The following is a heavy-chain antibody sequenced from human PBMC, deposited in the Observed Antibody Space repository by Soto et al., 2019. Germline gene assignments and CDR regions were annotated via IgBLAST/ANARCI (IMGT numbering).Heavy chain of an antibody. CDR1: GFTFSRYG. CDR2: ILDDGSDQ. J-gene: IGHJ4*02. D-gene: IGHD3-22*01. V-gene: IGHV3-33*01. Sequence: QVQLVESGGGVVQPGRSLRLSCAASGFTFSRYGMHWVRQAPGKGLGWVAGILDDGSDQNYSDSVKGRFTISRDNSKYRPEPQMDSLGAEATAVDYCAGDDYYRGNGFGFWGQGTLVTVSS. CDR3: AGDDYYRGNGFGF.